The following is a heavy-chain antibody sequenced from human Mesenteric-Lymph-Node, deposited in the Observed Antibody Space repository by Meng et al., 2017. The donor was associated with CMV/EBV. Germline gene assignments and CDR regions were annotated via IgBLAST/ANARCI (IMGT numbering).Heavy chain of an antibody. CDR1: CVSINNDNW. D-gene: IGHD1-7*01. J-gene: IGHJ5*02. Sequence: VPCVSINNDNWWSWVRQPPGKGLEWIAEMYHTGSANYNPSLKSRVTISLDKSKNHFSLRLTSVTAADTAIYYCARHNWDYVGNWFDPWGPGTLVTVSS. CDR2: MYHTGSA. V-gene: IGHV4-4*02. CDR3: ARHNWDYVGNWFDP.